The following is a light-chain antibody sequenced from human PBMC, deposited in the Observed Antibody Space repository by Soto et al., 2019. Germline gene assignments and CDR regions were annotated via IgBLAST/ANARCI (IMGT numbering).Light chain of an antibody. CDR3: QQYGGAPFT. Sequence: DIVMTQSPDSLAVSLGERATINCKSSQSVLYRSDKKNYLAWYQQKPGQPPRLLIYWASSRESGVPDRFSASGSGTDFTLTISRLEPEDSAVYYCQQYGGAPFTFGPGTRVDVK. CDR1: QSVLYRSDKKNY. J-gene: IGKJ3*01. CDR2: WAS. V-gene: IGKV4-1*01.